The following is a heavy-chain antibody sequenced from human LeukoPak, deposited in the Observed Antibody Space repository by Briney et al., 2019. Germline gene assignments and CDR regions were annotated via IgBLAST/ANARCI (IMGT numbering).Heavy chain of an antibody. V-gene: IGHV1-18*01. CDR3: ARDRAFASGRGSFEF. CDR2: LSAYNGNI. J-gene: IGHJ4*02. CDR1: RYTFASYG. D-gene: IGHD3-10*01. Sequence: ASVKVSWKASRYTFASYGFTWVRQAPRQGLEWLGWLSAYNGNIRYAQKIQSRVTMTTETTTATAYMELRGLKSDDTAVYCCARDRAFASGRGSFEFWGEGSLLTVYS.